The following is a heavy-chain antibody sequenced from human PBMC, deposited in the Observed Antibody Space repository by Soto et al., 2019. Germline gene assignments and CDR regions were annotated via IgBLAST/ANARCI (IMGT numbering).Heavy chain of an antibody. D-gene: IGHD1-26*01. Sequence: QGQLVESGGGVVQPGRSLRLSCAASGFTFSSYGMHWVRQAPGKGLEWVAVISYDGSNKYYADSVKGRFTISRDNSKNTLYLQMNSLRAEDTAVYYCAKDKGIVGATPHYWGQGTLVTVSS. V-gene: IGHV3-30*18. CDR2: ISYDGSNK. CDR1: GFTFSSYG. J-gene: IGHJ4*02. CDR3: AKDKGIVGATPHY.